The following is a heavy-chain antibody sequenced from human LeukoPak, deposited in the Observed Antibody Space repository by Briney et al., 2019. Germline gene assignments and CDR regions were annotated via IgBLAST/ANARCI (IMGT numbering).Heavy chain of an antibody. CDR2: VKGKSDGGTI. CDR1: GFTFTNAW. J-gene: IGHJ4*02. V-gene: IGHV3-15*01. CDR3: TADRAISGLPIFGY. Sequence: PGGSLRLSCAASGFTFTNAWMSWVRQAPGKGLEWVGSVKGKSDGGTIDYAAPVKGRFTISRDDSKTMVSLQMNSLESGDTAVYYCTADRAISGLPIFGYWGQGTPVTVSS. D-gene: IGHD3-3*01.